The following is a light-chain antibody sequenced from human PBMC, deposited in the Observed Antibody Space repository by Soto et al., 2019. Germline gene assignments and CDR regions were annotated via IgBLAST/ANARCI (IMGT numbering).Light chain of an antibody. Sequence: EIVMTQSPATLSVSQGERASLSCRASQSVSSNLAWYQQKPVQAPRLLIYGASTRATGIPARFSGSGSGTEFTLTISSLQSEDFAVYYCQQYNNWPWTFGQGSKVDI. V-gene: IGKV3-15*01. CDR3: QQYNNWPWT. CDR2: GAS. CDR1: QSVSSN. J-gene: IGKJ1*01.